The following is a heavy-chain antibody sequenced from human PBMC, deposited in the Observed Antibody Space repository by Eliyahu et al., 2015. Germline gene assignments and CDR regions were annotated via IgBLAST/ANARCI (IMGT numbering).Heavy chain of an antibody. V-gene: IGHV1-46*01. CDR3: AVSRGVDDACDI. D-gene: IGHD3-10*01. CDR2: INPSGGST. J-gene: IGHJ3*02. Sequence: HWVRQAPGQGLEWMGIINPSGGSTSYAQKFQDRVTMTRDTSTSTVYMELSSLRSDDTAVYYCAVSRGVDDACDIWGQGTMVTVSS.